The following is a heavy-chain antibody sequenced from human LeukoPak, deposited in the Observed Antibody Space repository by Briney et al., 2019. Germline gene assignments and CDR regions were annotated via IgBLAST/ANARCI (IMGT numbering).Heavy chain of an antibody. V-gene: IGHV1-46*01. J-gene: IGHJ6*03. CDR3: ARGDRWGGNSSLPHPWETGRVYYYYYYMDV. D-gene: IGHD4-23*01. CDR1: GYTFTSYY. Sequence: GASVKVSCKASGYTFTSYYMHWVRQAPGQGLEWMGIINPSGGSTSYAQKFQGRVTMTRDTSTSTVYMELSSLRSEDTAVYYCARGDRWGGNSSLPHPWETGRVYYYYYYMDVWGKGTTVTVSS. CDR2: INPSGGST.